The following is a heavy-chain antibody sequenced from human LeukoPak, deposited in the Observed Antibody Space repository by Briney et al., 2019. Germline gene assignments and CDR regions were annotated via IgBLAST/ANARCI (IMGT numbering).Heavy chain of an antibody. CDR2: INPDSGGT. V-gene: IGHV1-2*06. CDR3: ARGIVGATDLDY. J-gene: IGHJ4*02. CDR1: GYTFTGYY. D-gene: IGHD1-26*01. Sequence: GASVKVSCKASGYTFTGYYMQWVRQAPGQGLEWMGRINPDSGGTNYAQKLQDRATMTRDTSITTAYMELSSLRYDDTAVYYCARGIVGATDLDYWGQGTLATVSS.